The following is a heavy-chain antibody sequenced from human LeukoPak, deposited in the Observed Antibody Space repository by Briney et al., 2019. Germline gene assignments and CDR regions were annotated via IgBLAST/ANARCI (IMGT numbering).Heavy chain of an antibody. CDR2: IWHDGSNK. CDR1: GFTFSNYG. CDR3: ANNFDY. Sequence: GGSLRLSCAASGFTFSNYGMHWVRQAPGKGLEWVAVIWHDGSNKYYADSVKGRFTISRDNSKNTLYLEMNSLRAEDTAVYYCANNFDYWGQGTLVTVSS. J-gene: IGHJ4*02. V-gene: IGHV3-33*06.